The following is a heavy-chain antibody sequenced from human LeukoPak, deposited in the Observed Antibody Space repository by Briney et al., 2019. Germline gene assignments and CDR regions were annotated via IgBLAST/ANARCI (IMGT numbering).Heavy chain of an antibody. Sequence: SVKVSCKASRVTFIRDAINWGRHAPGQRVECMGRIIPIVGIASHPPKFKGRPTITAQRVKSTAYMEVSSLRSEHTAVYYCARHKGDYPRGHATMTLDSWGLGTLVTVSS. CDR2: IIPIVGIA. CDR3: ARHKGDYPRGHATMTLDS. J-gene: IGHJ4*02. V-gene: IGHV1-69*04. CDR1: RVTFIRDA. D-gene: IGHD4-17*01.